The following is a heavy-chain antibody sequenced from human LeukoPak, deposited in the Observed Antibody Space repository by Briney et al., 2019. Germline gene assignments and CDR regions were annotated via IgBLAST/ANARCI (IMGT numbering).Heavy chain of an antibody. J-gene: IGHJ6*03. D-gene: IGHD3-3*01. CDR1: GFTFSSYG. CDR2: IWYDGSNK. V-gene: IGHV3-33*01. CDR3: ARDPSDWIFDLWSGYVPDYYYYMDV. Sequence: GRSLRLSCEASGFTFSSYGMHRVRQAPGKGLEWGAVIWYDGSNKYSADSVKGRFTISRDNSKNTLYLQMNSLRAEDTAVYYCARDPSDWIFDLWSGYVPDYYYYMDVWGKGTTVTVSS.